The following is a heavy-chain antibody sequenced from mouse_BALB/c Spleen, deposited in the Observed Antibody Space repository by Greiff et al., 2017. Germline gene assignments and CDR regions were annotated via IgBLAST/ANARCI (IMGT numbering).Heavy chain of an antibody. Sequence: VQLQQSGPELVKPGASVKISCKASGYAFSSSWMNWVKQRPGQGLEWIGRIYPGDGDTNYNGKFKGKATLTADKSSSTAYMQLSSLTSVDSAVYFCAREVRGAMDYWGQGTSVTVSS. D-gene: IGHD2-14*01. CDR3: AREVRGAMDY. V-gene: IGHV1-82*01. J-gene: IGHJ4*01. CDR1: GYAFSSSW. CDR2: IYPGDGDT.